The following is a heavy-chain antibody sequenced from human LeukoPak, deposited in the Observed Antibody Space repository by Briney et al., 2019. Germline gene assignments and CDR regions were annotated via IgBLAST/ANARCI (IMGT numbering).Heavy chain of an antibody. D-gene: IGHD1-26*01. Sequence: GESLKISCKSSGYSFTSYWIGWVRQMPGKGLEWMEIIYPGDSDIRYSPSFRGQVTISTDKSTSTAYLQWSSLKASDTAMYYCARHRGSYSYDYWGQGTLVTVSS. V-gene: IGHV5-51*01. J-gene: IGHJ4*02. CDR1: GYSFTSYW. CDR3: ARHRGSYSYDY. CDR2: IYPGDSDI.